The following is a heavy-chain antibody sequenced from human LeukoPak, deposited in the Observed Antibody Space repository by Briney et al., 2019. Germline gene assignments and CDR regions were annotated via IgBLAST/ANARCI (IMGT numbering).Heavy chain of an antibody. J-gene: IGHJ6*03. V-gene: IGHV4-59*11. CDR1: GDSINDHY. CDR3: ARDSGGYDQSHYYYYYYMDV. Sequence: PSETLSLTCTVSGDSINDHYWSWIRQPPGEGLEWIGYIYSSVSTNYNPSLKSRVTMSVDTSKNQFSLKLSSVTAADTAVYYCARDSGGYDQSHYYYYYYMDVWGKGTTVTVSS. D-gene: IGHD5-12*01. CDR2: IYSSVST.